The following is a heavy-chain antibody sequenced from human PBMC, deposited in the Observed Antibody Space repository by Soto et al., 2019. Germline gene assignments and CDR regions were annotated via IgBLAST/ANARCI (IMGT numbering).Heavy chain of an antibody. CDR2: ISGSGGST. Sequence: EVQLLESGGGLVQPGGSLRLSCAASGFTFSSYAMSWVRQAPGKGLEWVSAISGSGGSTYYADSVKGRFTISSDNSKNTLYLQMNSLRAEDTAVYYCAKDLGYSSSSGDYWGQGTLVTVSS. CDR1: GFTFSSYA. V-gene: IGHV3-23*01. CDR3: AKDLGYSSSSGDY. J-gene: IGHJ4*02. D-gene: IGHD6-6*01.